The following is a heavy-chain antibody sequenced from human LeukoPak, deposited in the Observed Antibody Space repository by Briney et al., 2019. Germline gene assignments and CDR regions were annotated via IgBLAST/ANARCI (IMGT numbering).Heavy chain of an antibody. V-gene: IGHV1-46*01. CDR1: GYTFTSYY. Sequence: ASVKVSCRASGYTFTSYYMHWVRQAPGQGLEWMGIINPSGGSTSYAQKFQGRVTMTRDTSTSTVYMELSSLRSEDTAVYYCARAPNSPWFDPWGQGTLVTVSS. D-gene: IGHD2/OR15-2a*01. CDR3: ARAPNSPWFDP. J-gene: IGHJ5*02. CDR2: INPSGGST.